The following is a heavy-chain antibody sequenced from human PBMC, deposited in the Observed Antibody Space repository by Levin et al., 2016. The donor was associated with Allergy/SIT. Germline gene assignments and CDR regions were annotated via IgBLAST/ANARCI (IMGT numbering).Heavy chain of an antibody. J-gene: IGHJ4*02. Sequence: ETLSLTCAASGFTFSSYWMHWVRQAPGKGLVWVSRINSDGSSTSYADSVKGRFTISRDNAKNTLYLQMNSLRAEDTAVYYCARVKGWQWLEDYWGQGTLVTVSS. CDR2: INSDGSST. CDR1: GFTFSSYW. V-gene: IGHV3-74*01. CDR3: ARVKGWQWLEDY. D-gene: IGHD6-19*01.